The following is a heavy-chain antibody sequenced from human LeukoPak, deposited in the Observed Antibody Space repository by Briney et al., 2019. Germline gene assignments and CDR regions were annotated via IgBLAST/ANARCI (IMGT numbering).Heavy chain of an antibody. D-gene: IGHD5-18*01. CDR2: ISSSRSYI. CDR1: GFTFSSYS. V-gene: IGHV3-21*01. J-gene: IGHJ3*02. Sequence: GGSLRLSCAASGFTFSSYSMNWVRQAPGKGLEWVSSISSSRSYIYYADSVKGRFTISRDNAKNSLYLQMNSLRAEDTAVYYCARENPPIQLWLSHVYDAFDIWGQGTMVTVSS. CDR3: ARENPPIQLWLSHVYDAFDI.